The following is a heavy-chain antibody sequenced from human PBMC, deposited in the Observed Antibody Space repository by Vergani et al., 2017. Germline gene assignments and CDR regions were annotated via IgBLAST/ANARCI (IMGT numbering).Heavy chain of an antibody. J-gene: IGHJ4*02. CDR3: ARFLTGTTPVDY. D-gene: IGHD1-20*01. Sequence: QVQLQQWGAGLLKPSETLSLTCAVYGGSFSGYYWSWIRQPPGKGQEWIGEINHSGSTNYNPSLKSRFTISVDTSKNQFSLKLSSVTAADTAVYYCARFLTGTTPVDYWHQGTLITVSS. CDR2: INHSGST. CDR1: GGSFSGYY. V-gene: IGHV4-34*01.